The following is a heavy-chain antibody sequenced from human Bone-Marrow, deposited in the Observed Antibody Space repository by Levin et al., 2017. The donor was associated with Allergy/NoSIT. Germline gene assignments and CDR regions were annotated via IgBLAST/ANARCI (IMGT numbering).Heavy chain of an antibody. Sequence: QAGGSLRLSCAASGFTFSSYAMSWVRQAPGRGLECVSVLSGPGDDPSYSDSVKGRFTVSRDNSKNTLFLRLTSLRADDTAVYYCARHSSIVGGTPEYLEQWGQGTLVTVSS. V-gene: IGHV3-23*01. CDR1: GFTFSSYA. D-gene: IGHD3-16*01. CDR2: LSGPGDDP. CDR3: ARHSSIVGGTPEYLEQ. J-gene: IGHJ1*01.